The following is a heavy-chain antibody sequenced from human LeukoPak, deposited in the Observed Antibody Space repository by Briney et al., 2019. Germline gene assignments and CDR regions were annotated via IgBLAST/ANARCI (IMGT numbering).Heavy chain of an antibody. D-gene: IGHD3-22*01. V-gene: IGHV5-51*01. Sequence: GASLQISCKGSGYIFTRYWIGWVRQLPGKGLEWMGIIYPDDSDTRYSPSFQGQVTISADKSISTAYLQWSSLKASDTAMYYCARLSYDSSGYPFDYWGQGTLVTVSS. J-gene: IGHJ4*02. CDR3: ARLSYDSSGYPFDY. CDR2: IYPDDSDT. CDR1: GYIFTRYW.